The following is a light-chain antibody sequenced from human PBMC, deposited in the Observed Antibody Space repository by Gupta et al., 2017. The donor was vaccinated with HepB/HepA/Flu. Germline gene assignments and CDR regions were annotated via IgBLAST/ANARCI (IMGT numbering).Light chain of an antibody. Sequence: QSMLTQPPSASGPPGQRVTISCFGSSSNVGSNTVNWYQHLPGTAPKVLIYSNRERPSGVPDRFSGSKSGTSASLAISGLQSGDEADYYCASWDDRLDGPVFGGGTKVTVL. CDR1: SSNVGSNT. V-gene: IGLV1-44*01. CDR3: ASWDDRLDGPV. CDR2: SNR. J-gene: IGLJ3*02.